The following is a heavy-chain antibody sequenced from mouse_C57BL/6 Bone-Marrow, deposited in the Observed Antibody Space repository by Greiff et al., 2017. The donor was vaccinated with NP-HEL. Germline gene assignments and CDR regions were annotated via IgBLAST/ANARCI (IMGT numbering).Heavy chain of an antibody. CDR2: IDPSDSYT. V-gene: IGHV1-69*01. CDR1: GYTFTSYW. Sequence: QVQLQQPGAELVMPGASVKLSCKASGYTFTSYWMHWVKQRPGQGLEWIGEIDPSDSYTNYNQKFKGKSTLTVDKSSSTAYMQLSSLTSEDSAVYYCARDSNYPGYYAMDYWGQGTSVTVSS. D-gene: IGHD2-5*01. J-gene: IGHJ4*01. CDR3: ARDSNYPGYYAMDY.